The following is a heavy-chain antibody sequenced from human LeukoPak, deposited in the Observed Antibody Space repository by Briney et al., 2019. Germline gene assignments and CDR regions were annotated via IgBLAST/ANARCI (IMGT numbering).Heavy chain of an antibody. CDR2: ISGSGGST. Sequence: GGSLRLSCAASGFTVSSNYMSWVRRAPGKGLEWVSAISGSGGSTYYADSVKGRFTISRDNSKNTLYLQMNSLRAEDTAVYYCAKDPSYYDFWSGYANWFDPWGQGTLVTVSS. D-gene: IGHD3-3*01. CDR3: AKDPSYYDFWSGYANWFDP. V-gene: IGHV3-23*01. J-gene: IGHJ5*02. CDR1: GFTVSSNY.